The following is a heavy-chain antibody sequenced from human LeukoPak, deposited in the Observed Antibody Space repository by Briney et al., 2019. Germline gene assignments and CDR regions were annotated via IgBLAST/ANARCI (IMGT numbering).Heavy chain of an antibody. D-gene: IGHD4-11*01. CDR3: ARDSNYQDV. CDR1: GGSISSYY. V-gene: IGHV4-4*07. J-gene: IGHJ6*02. Sequence: SETLSLTCTVSGGSISSYYWSWIREPALKGLEWMGRIYTSGSTNYNPSLKSRVTMSVDTSKNQFSLKLSSVTAADTAVYYCARDSNYQDVWGQGTTVTVSS. CDR2: IYTSGST.